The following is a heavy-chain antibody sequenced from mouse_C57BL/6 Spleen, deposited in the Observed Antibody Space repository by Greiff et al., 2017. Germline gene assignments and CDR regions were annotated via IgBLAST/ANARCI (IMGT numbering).Heavy chain of an antibody. CDR2: FDPSDSAT. J-gene: IGHJ2*01. CDR1: GYTFTSYW. D-gene: IGHD1-1*01. V-gene: IGHV1-52*01. CDR3: ARSTTVPYYFDY. Sequence: QVQLQQPGAELVRPGSSVKLSCKASGYTFTSYWMHWVKQRPIKSLEWIGNFDPSDSATHYNQKFKDKATLTVDKSSSTAYMQLSSLTSEDSAVYYCARSTTVPYYFDYWGKGTTLTVSS.